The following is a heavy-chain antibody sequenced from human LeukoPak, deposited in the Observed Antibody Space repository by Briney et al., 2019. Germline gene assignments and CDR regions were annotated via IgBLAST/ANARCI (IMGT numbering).Heavy chain of an antibody. J-gene: IGHJ4*02. CDR3: ARGTADYDYGSGSSTVVGFIYGYVDY. Sequence: ASVKVSCTASGYTFTGYYMHWVRQAPGQGLEWMGWINTNSGGTNYAQKFQGRVTMTRDTSISKAYMELSRLRSDDTAVYYGARGTADYDYGSGSSTVVGFIYGYVDYWGQGTLVTVSS. CDR2: INTNSGGT. V-gene: IGHV1-2*02. D-gene: IGHD3-10*01. CDR1: GYTFTGYY.